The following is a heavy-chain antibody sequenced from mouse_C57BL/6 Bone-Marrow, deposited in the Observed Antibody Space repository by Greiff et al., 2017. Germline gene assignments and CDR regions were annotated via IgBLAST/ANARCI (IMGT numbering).Heavy chain of an antibody. CDR1: GFTFSSYA. J-gene: IGHJ4*01. CDR2: ISSGGDYI. Sequence: EVKLVESGEGLVKPGGSLKLSCAASGFTFSSYAMSWVRQTPEKRLEWVAYISSGGDYIYYADTVKGRFTISRDNARNTLYLQMSSLKSEDTAMYYCTREVLLLRSLYAMDYWGQGTSVTVSS. D-gene: IGHD1-1*01. V-gene: IGHV5-9-1*02. CDR3: TREVLLLRSLYAMDY.